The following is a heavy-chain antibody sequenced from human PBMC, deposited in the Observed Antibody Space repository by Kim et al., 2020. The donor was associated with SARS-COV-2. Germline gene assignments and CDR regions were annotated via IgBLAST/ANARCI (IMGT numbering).Heavy chain of an antibody. D-gene: IGHD4-17*01. V-gene: IGHV3-30*04. CDR3: GRDVKRSNGDHVDY. CDR2: ISFDATKQ. J-gene: IGHJ4*02. Sequence: GGSLRLSCAASGFIFSRYAMQWVRQAPGKGLEWVAVISFDATKQYSADSVKGRFTVSRDNSKNTLYLQMDDLRAEDTAVYYCGRDVKRSNGDHVDYWGQGTLVTVSS. CDR1: GFIFSRYA.